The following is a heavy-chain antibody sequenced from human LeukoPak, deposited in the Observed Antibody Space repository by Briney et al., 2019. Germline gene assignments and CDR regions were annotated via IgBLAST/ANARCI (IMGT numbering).Heavy chain of an antibody. CDR2: IYYSGST. CDR3: AREVRSAFDY. CDR1: SGSISSGGYY. J-gene: IGHJ4*02. Sequence: SETLSLTCTVSSGSISSGGYYWSWIRQHPGKGLEWIGYIYYSGSTYYNPSLKSRVTISVDTSKNQFSLKLSSVTAADTAVYYCAREVRSAFDYWGQGTLVTVSS. V-gene: IGHV4-31*03.